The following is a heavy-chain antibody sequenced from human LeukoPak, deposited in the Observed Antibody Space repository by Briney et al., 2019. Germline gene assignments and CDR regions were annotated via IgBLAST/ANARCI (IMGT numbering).Heavy chain of an antibody. J-gene: IGHJ4*02. Sequence: SETLSLTCAVSGGSISRSNWWSWVRQPPGKGLEWIGEIYHSGSTNYNPSLKSRVTISVDKSKNQFSLKLSSMTAADTAVYYCARDLLELAAGGRKYYFDYWGQGTLVTVSS. CDR2: IYHSGST. D-gene: IGHD6-13*01. CDR3: ARDLLELAAGGRKYYFDY. CDR1: GGSISRSNW. V-gene: IGHV4-4*02.